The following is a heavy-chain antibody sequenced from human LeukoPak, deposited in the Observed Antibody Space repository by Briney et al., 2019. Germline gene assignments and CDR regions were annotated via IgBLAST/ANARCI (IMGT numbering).Heavy chain of an antibody. Sequence: GASVKVSCKASGYAFTSYGISWVRQAPGQGLEWMGWISAYNGNTNYAQKLQGRVTMTTDTFTSTAYMELRSLRSDDTAVYYCARGPLLWFGELLYPDYWGQGTLVTVSS. CDR2: ISAYNGNT. V-gene: IGHV1-18*01. D-gene: IGHD3-10*01. CDR3: ARGPLLWFGELLYPDY. CDR1: GYAFTSYG. J-gene: IGHJ4*02.